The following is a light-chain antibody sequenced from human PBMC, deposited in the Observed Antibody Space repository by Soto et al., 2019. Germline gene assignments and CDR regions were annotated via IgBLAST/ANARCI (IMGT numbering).Light chain of an antibody. J-gene: IGLJ2*01. Sequence: QLVLTQPPSASGTPGQRVTISCSGISPNIGSNTVNWYQQLPGTAPKLLMYSNNQRPSGVPDRFSGSKSGTSASLAISGLQSEDEADYYCAAWDDSLNGPVFGGGTKLTVL. CDR1: SPNIGSNT. CDR3: AAWDDSLNGPV. V-gene: IGLV1-44*01. CDR2: SNN.